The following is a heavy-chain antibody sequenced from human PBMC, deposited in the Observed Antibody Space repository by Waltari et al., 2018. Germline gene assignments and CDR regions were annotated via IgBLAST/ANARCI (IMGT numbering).Heavy chain of an antibody. Sequence: QVQLVESGGGVVQPGRSLRLSCAASGFTFSSYAMHWVRQAPGKGLEWVAVISYDGSEKYYVDSVKGRFTISRDNAKNSLYLQMNSLRAEDTAVYYCARSLVVVVAAVDAFDIWGQGTMVTVSS. CDR2: ISYDGSEK. CDR1: GFTFSSYA. CDR3: ARSLVVVVAAVDAFDI. J-gene: IGHJ3*02. V-gene: IGHV3-30*04. D-gene: IGHD2-15*01.